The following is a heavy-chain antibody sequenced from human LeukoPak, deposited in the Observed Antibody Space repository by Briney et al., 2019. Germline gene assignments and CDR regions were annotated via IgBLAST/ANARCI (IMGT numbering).Heavy chain of an antibody. CDR1: GFTFDDYG. Sequence: GGSLRLSCAASGFTFDDYGMSWVRQAPGKGLERVSGINWNGGSTGYADSVKGRFTISRDNAKNSLYLQMNSLRAEDTALYHCARGSRGGLGIRSFDYWGQGTLVTVSS. D-gene: IGHD7-27*01. CDR2: INWNGGST. V-gene: IGHV3-20*01. J-gene: IGHJ4*02. CDR3: ARGSRGGLGIRSFDY.